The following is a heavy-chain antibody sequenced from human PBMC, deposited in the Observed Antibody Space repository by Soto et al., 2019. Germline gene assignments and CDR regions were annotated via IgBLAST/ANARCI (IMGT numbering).Heavy chain of an antibody. CDR3: ARRLYGDYVLDY. J-gene: IGHJ4*02. CDR2: IYYSGST. CDR1: GGSISSYY. V-gene: IGHV4-59*01. D-gene: IGHD4-17*01. Sequence: PSETLSLTCTVSGGSISSYYWSWIRQPPGKGLERIGYIYYSGSTNYNPSLKSRVTISVDTSKNQFSLKLSSVTAADTAVYYCARRLYGDYVLDYWGQGTLVTVSS.